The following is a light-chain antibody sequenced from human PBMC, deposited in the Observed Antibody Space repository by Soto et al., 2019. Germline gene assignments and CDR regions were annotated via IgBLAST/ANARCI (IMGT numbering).Light chain of an antibody. CDR2: GAT. CDR3: QKFNKWPWT. V-gene: IGKV3D-15*01. Sequence: EIVLTQSPGTLSLSPGERAPLSCGASQSVSTTYLAWYQQKPGQAPRLLIYGATSRATGIPPRFSGSGSGTEFTLTISNLQSEDFAIYFCQKFNKWPWTFGQGTKVDIK. J-gene: IGKJ1*01. CDR1: QSVSTTY.